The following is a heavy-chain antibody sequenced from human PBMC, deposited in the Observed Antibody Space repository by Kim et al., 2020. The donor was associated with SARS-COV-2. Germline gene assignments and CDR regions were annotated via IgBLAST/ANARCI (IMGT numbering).Heavy chain of an antibody. CDR2: IDCGNGYT. CDR1: GHFFTRDS. Sequence: ASVKVSCKTSGHFFTRDSIHWVRQAPGQGLEWMGGIDCGNGYTIYSQKFQGRVTFTTDTSASTAYMELSSLRSEDSADYYCLGGFYFDYWGQGTLFPVSS. CDR3: LGGFYFDY. V-gene: IGHV1-3*01. D-gene: IGHD3-16*01. J-gene: IGHJ4*02.